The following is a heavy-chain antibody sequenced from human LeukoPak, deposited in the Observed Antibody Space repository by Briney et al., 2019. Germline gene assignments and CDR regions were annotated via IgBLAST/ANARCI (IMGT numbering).Heavy chain of an antibody. CDR3: ARDRIVVVPAASNYYYGMDV. CDR1: GGSISSGDYY. V-gene: IGHV4-30-4*01. J-gene: IGHJ6*02. Sequence: SETLSLTCTVSGGSISSGDYYWSWVRQPPGKGLEWIGYIYYSGSTCYNPSLKSRVTISVDTSKNQFSLKLSSVTAADTAVYYCARDRIVVVPAASNYYYGMDVWGQGTTVTVSS. CDR2: IYYSGST. D-gene: IGHD2-2*01.